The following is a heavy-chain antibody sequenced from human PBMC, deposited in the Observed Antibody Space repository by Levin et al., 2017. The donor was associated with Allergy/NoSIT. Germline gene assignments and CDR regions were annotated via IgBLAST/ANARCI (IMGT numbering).Heavy chain of an antibody. CDR3: AKAARSTADHFDY. Sequence: QTGGSLRLSCAASGFTFTSYAMTWVRQAPGKGLEWVSTISGSGGRTYYADSVKGRFTISRDNSKNTLYLEMNNLRGEDTGRYFCAKAARSTADHFDYWGQGTLVTVSS. J-gene: IGHJ4*02. CDR2: ISGSGGRT. D-gene: IGHD1-26*01. CDR1: GFTFTSYA. V-gene: IGHV3-23*01.